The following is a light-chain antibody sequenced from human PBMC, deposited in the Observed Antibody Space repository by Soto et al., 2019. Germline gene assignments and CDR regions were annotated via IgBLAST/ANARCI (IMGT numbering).Light chain of an antibody. CDR2: DAS. CDR1: QSVSSY. CDR3: QQRSNWPPFS. J-gene: IGKJ3*01. V-gene: IGKV3-11*01. Sequence: EIVLTQSPATLSLSPGERATLSCRASQSVSSYLVWYQQKPGQAPRLLIYDASTRATGIPARFSGSGSGTEFTLTISSLEPEDFAVYYCQQRSNWPPFSFGPGTTVDVK.